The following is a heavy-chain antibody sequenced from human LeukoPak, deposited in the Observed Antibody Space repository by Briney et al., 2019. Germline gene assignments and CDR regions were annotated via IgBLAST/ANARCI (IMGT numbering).Heavy chain of an antibody. J-gene: IGHJ6*02. CDR3: ARDGDSSSWYMYYGMDV. CDR2: MNPNSGNT. D-gene: IGHD6-13*01. V-gene: IGHV1-8*01. Sequence: ASVKVSCKASGYTFASYDINWVRQATGQGLEWMGWMNPNSGNTGYAQKFQGRVTITGNTSISTAYMELSSLRSEDTAVYYCARDGDSSSWYMYYGMDVWGQGTTVTVSS. CDR1: GYTFASYD.